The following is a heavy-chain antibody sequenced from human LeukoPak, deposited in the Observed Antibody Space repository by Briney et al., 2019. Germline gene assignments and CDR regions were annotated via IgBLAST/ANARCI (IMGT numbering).Heavy chain of an antibody. Sequence: GGSLRLSCAASGFTFSRYWIHWVRQAPGKGLEWVSRINPDGSTTTYADSVKGRFTISRDNAKDTVYLQMNSLRAEDTAVYYCARVLSGSWDWFDPWGQGTLVTVSS. V-gene: IGHV3-74*01. D-gene: IGHD3-22*01. CDR2: INPDGSTT. J-gene: IGHJ5*02. CDR1: GFTFSRYW. CDR3: ARVLSGSWDWFDP.